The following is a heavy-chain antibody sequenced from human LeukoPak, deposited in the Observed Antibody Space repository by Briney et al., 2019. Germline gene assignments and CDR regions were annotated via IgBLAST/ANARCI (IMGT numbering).Heavy chain of an antibody. CDR3: ARQKLLGGWKVDY. CDR1: GGSISSSTYY. Sequence: SSETLSLTCTVSGGSISSSTYYWGWIRQPPGKGLEWIGTMHYSGSTYYNPSLKSRVTISVDTSKNQFSLKLSSVTAADTAVYYCARQKLLGGWKVDYWGQGTLVTVSS. CDR2: MHYSGST. D-gene: IGHD3-16*01. V-gene: IGHV4-39*01. J-gene: IGHJ4*02.